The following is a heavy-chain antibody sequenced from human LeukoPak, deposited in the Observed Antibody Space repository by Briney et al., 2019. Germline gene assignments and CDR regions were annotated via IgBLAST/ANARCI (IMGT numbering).Heavy chain of an antibody. CDR2: ISSSSSYI. CDR3: AREGADYGDYVRLSRPWPYYYYGMDV. D-gene: IGHD4-17*01. CDR1: GLTFSSYS. J-gene: IGHJ6*02. Sequence: PGGSLRLSCAASGLTFSSYSMNWVRQAPGKGLEWDSSISSSSSYIYYADSVKGRFTISRDNAKNSLYLQMNSLRAEDTAVYYCAREGADYGDYVRLSRPWPYYYYGMDVWGQGTTVTVSS. V-gene: IGHV3-21*01.